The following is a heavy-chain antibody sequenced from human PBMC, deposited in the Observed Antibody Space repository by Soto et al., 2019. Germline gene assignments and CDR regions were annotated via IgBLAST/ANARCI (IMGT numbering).Heavy chain of an antibody. CDR1: GYSFTSYW. J-gene: IGHJ4*02. D-gene: IGHD6-13*01. Sequence: GESLKISCNGSGYSFTSYWIGWVRQMPGKGLEWMGIIYPGDSDTRYSPSFQGQVTISADKSISTAYLQWSSLKASDTAMYYCERNRGGSSQSPYFDYWGQGTLVTVSS. V-gene: IGHV5-51*01. CDR3: ERNRGGSSQSPYFDY. CDR2: IYPGDSDT.